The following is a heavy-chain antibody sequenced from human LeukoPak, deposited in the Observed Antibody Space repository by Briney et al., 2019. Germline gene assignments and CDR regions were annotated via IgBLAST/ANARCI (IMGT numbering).Heavy chain of an antibody. V-gene: IGHV3-64D*06. CDR1: RFTFSNYA. J-gene: IGHJ5*02. CDR2: ISSNGDRT. Sequence: GGSLRLSCSASRFTFSNYAMHWVRQAPGKGLEYVSVISSNGDRTYYADSVKGRFTISRDNSKDTLYLQMSSLRVEDTAVYYCVKDYSSGRDYWGNWFDPWGQGILVTVSS. CDR3: VKDYSSGRDYWGNWFDP. D-gene: IGHD3-10*01.